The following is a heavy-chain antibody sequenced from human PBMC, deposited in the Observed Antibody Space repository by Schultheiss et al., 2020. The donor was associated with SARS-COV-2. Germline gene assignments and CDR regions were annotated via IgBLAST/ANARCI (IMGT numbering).Heavy chain of an antibody. D-gene: IGHD4-17*01. CDR2: ISSSSSYI. CDR3: ARDGDTVTTTEYFQH. Sequence: GGSLRLSCAASGFTFSSYSMNWVRQAPGKGLEWVSSISSSSSYIYYADSVKGRFTISRDNAKNSLYLQMNSLRAEDTAVYYCARDGDTVTTTEYFQHWGQGTLVTVSS. V-gene: IGHV3-21*01. J-gene: IGHJ1*01. CDR1: GFTFSSYS.